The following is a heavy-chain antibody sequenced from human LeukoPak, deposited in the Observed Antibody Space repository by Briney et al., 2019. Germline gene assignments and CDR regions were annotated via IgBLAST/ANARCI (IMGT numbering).Heavy chain of an antibody. Sequence: SETLSLTCTVSGGSISSYYWSWIRQPPGKGLEWIGYIYYSGSTNYNPSLKSRVTISVDTSKDQFSLKLSSVTAADTAVYYCARDFEAGWFAPWGQGTLVTVSS. D-gene: IGHD6-13*01. CDR1: GGSISSYY. CDR2: IYYSGST. CDR3: ARDFEAGWFAP. V-gene: IGHV4-59*01. J-gene: IGHJ5*02.